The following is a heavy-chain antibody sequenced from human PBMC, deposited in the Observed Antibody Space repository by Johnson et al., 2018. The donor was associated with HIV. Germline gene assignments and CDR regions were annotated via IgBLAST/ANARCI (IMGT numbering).Heavy chain of an antibody. CDR1: GFTVSSNY. D-gene: IGHD2-21*02. CDR3: ARDRRVGDPGAFDI. J-gene: IGHJ3*02. Sequence: VQPGGSLRLSCAAYGFTVSSNYMSWVRQAPGKGLEWVSGPGTVGDMYYADSVTGRFIISREKARNLFYLHMNSLRAEDTAVYYCARDRRVGDPGAFDIWGQGTMVTVSS. CDR2: PGTVGDM. V-gene: IGHV3-66*01.